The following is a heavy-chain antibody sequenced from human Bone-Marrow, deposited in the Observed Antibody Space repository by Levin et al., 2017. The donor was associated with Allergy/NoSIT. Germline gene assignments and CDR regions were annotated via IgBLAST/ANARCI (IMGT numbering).Heavy chain of an antibody. CDR1: GGSISNYY. J-gene: IGHJ6*03. CDR3: ARDRYTERWQLPDYYYIDL. V-gene: IGHV4-59*01. Sequence: PGGSLRLSCTVSGGSISNYYWSWVRQTPGKGLEWIGCIYHTGTTKYNPSLKSRITISLDMSKNQFSLSLRFVTAADTAVYFCARDRYTERWQLPDYYYIDLWGKGTTVTVSS. CDR2: IYHTGTT. D-gene: IGHD2-2*02.